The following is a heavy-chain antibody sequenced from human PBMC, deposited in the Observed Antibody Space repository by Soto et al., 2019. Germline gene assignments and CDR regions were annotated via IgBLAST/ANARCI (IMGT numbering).Heavy chain of an antibody. J-gene: IGHJ6*02. CDR1: GGSISSGGYY. CDR3: ARANRAYSSGWQGSGYGMDV. CDR2: IYYSGST. D-gene: IGHD6-19*01. Sequence: KASETLSLTCTVSGGSISSGGYYWSWIRQHPGKGLEWIGYIYYSGSTYYNPSLKSRVTISVDTSKNQFSLKLSSVTAADTAVYYCARANRAYSSGWQGSGYGMDVWGQGTTVTVSS. V-gene: IGHV4-31*03.